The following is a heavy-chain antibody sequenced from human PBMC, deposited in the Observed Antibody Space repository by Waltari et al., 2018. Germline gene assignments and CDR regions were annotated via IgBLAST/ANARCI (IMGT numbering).Heavy chain of an antibody. J-gene: IGHJ6*03. V-gene: IGHV4-30-4*08. CDR2: ISYTGTT. CDR1: GGSISGDDYY. CDR3: ARVLGDTSSWSYYYYMDV. Sequence: QVQLQESGPGLVEPSQTLSLTCTVSGGSISGDDYYWSWIRQPPGQGLEWIGYISYTGTTYDNPSRKSRLTISVDTSKNQFSLKLSSVTAADTAVYYCARVLGDTSSWSYYYYMDVWGKGTTVTVSS. D-gene: IGHD6-13*01.